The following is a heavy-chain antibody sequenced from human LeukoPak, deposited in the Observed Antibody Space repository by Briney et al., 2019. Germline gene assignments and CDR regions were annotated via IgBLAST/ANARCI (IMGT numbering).Heavy chain of an antibody. CDR3: ARYGGVIPY. J-gene: IGHJ4*02. CDR1: GFTFDDYG. CDR2: INWNGGST. V-gene: IGHV3-20*04. Sequence: GGSLRLSCAASGFTFDDYGMTWVRPAPGKGLEWVSCINWNGGSTGYADSVKGRFTISRDNAKNSLSLQMNRLRAEDTALYYCARYGGVIPYWGQGTLVTVSS. D-gene: IGHD2-21*01.